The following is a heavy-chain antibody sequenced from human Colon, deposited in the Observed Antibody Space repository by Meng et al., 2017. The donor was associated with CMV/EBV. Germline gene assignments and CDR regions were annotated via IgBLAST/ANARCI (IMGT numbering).Heavy chain of an antibody. D-gene: IGHD1-26*01. CDR2: MNPNSGNT. J-gene: IGHJ4*02. CDR1: GYIFTTYD. V-gene: IGHV1-8*01. Sequence: ASVKVSCKTSGYIFTTYDINWVRQATGQGLEWMGWMNPNSGNTGYAQKFQGRVTMTRDTSTSTVYMELSSLRSEDTAVYYCARVDLASGSYFVDYWGQGTLVTVSS. CDR3: ARVDLASGSYFVDY.